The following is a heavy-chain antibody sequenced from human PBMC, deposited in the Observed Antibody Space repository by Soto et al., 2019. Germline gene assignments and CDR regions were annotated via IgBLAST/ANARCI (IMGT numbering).Heavy chain of an antibody. CDR3: ATRTSVFGIVTFY. J-gene: IGHJ4*02. CDR1: GDSVSNGNW. V-gene: IGHV4-4*02. CDR2: IHQSGDT. D-gene: IGHD3-3*01. Sequence: QVQLKESGPGLVTPWGTLSLTCAVSGDSVSNGNWWCWVRQPPGRGLEWVGEIHQSGDTNYNPSLKSRVTVYADRSNNQYSLRLNSVTAADTAMYYCATRTSVFGIVTFYWGQGILVTVSS.